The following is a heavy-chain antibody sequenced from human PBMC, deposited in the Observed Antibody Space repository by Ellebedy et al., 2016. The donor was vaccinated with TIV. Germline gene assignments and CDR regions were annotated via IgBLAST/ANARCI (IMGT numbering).Heavy chain of an antibody. CDR3: AKLGFDILTGSGGMDV. V-gene: IGHV3-23*01. CDR2: ISGSGEYT. J-gene: IGHJ6*02. D-gene: IGHD3-9*01. CDR1: GFTFSNYA. Sequence: GESLKISCAASGFTFSNYAMSWVRRSPGKGLDWVSLISGSGEYTYYADSVKGRLTISRDNSMDTLYLQMNSLGVGDTAVYYCAKLGFDILTGSGGMDVWGQGTTVTASS.